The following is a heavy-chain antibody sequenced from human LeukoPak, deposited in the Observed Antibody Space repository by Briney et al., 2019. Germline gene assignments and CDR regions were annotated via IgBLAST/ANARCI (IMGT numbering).Heavy chain of an antibody. V-gene: IGHV5-51*01. D-gene: IGHD5-24*01. CDR2: IYPGDSDT. Sequence: GESLKISCKGSGYSFTSYWIGWVRQMPGKGLEWMGIIYPGDSDTRYSPSFQGQVTISADKSISTAYLQWSSLKASDTAMYYCARRGLHRDGYNYAWTFDYWGRGTLVTVSS. CDR1: GYSFTSYW. J-gene: IGHJ4*02. CDR3: ARRGLHRDGYNYAWTFDY.